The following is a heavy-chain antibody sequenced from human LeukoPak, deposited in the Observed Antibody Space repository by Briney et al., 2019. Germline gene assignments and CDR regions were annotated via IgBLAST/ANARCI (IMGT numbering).Heavy chain of an antibody. D-gene: IGHD6-13*01. J-gene: IGHJ4*02. CDR1: GFTFSSYS. V-gene: IGHV3-48*04. CDR2: ISSSSSTI. CDR3: ARDYGVSDSWPLDY. Sequence: GGSLRLSCAASGFTFSSYSMNWVRQAPGKGLEWVSYISSSSSTIYYADSVKGRFTISRDNAKNSLYLQMNSLRAEDTAVYYCARDYGVSDSWPLDYWGQGTLVTVSS.